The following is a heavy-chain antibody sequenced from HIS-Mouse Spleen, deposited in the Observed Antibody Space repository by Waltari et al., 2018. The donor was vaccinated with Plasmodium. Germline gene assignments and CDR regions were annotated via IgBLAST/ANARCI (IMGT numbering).Heavy chain of an antibody. V-gene: IGHV4-34*01. D-gene: IGHD2-21*02. J-gene: IGHJ4*02. Sequence: QVQLQQWGAGLLKPSETLSLTCAVYGGSFSGYYWSWIRQPPGKGLEWIGEINHSGSTNYNPSLKSRVTISVDTSKNQFSLKLSSVTAADTAVYYCARGRRIVVVTAPRGFFDYWGQGTLVTGSS. CDR1: GGSFSGYY. CDR2: INHSGST. CDR3: ARGRRIVVVTAPRGFFDY.